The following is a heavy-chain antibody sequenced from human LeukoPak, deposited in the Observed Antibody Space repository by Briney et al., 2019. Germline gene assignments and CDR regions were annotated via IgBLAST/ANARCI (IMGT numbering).Heavy chain of an antibody. J-gene: IGHJ6*02. CDR3: ARGDDFWSGYLSYYYYGMDV. CDR1: GFTFSSYG. CDR2: IKQDGSEK. V-gene: IGHV3-7*01. D-gene: IGHD3-3*01. Sequence: GGSLRLSRAASGFTFSSYGMHWVRQAPGKGLEWVANIKQDGSEKYYVDSVKGRFTISRDNAKNSLYLQMNSLRAEDTAVYYCARGDDFWSGYLSYYYYGMDVWGQGTTVTVSS.